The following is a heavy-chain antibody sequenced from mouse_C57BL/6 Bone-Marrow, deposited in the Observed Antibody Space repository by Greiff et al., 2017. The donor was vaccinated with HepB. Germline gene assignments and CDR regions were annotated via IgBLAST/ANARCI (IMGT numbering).Heavy chain of an antibody. CDR1: GFTFSDSY. D-gene: IGHD2-5*01. V-gene: IGHV5-16*01. CDR2: INYDGSSP. J-gene: IGHJ3*01. CDR3: ARGRAYYSNYGSSWFAY. Sequence: DVMLVESEGGFVQPGSSMKLSCPASGFTFSDSYMAWVRPVPAKGLEWVANINYDGSSPYYLDSLKSRFIISRDNAKNILYLQMSSLKSEDTATYYCARGRAYYSNYGSSWFAYWGQGTLVTVSA.